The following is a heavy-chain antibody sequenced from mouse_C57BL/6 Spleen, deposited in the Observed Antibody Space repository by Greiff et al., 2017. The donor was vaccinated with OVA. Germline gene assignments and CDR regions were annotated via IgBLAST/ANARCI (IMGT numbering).Heavy chain of an antibody. CDR1: GFTFTDYE. D-gene: IGHD6-1*01. CDR2: IDPESGDT. V-gene: IGHV1-15*01. J-gene: IGHJ2*01. Sequence: VQLQQSGAELVRPGASVTLSCTASGFTFTDYEMHWVKQTPVQGLEWIGAIDPESGDTNYAQKFQGKATLTADTSSNTAYMQLSSLTSEDSAVYYCARDERRSALDYWGQGTTLTVSS. CDR3: ARDERRSALDY.